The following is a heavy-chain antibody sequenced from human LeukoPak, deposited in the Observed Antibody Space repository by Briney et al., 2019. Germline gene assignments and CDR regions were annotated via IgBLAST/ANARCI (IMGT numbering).Heavy chain of an antibody. D-gene: IGHD1-26*01. Sequence: PSETLSLTCSLSGGSSSSHYWSWIRQPPGKGLEWIGYVHYSGSTNYNPSLKSRVTISVDTSRTQFSLKLSSMTAADTAVYYCAGGHYPLEYWGQGTLVTVSS. CDR1: GGSSSSHY. CDR3: AGGHYPLEY. V-gene: IGHV4-59*11. CDR2: VHYSGST. J-gene: IGHJ4*02.